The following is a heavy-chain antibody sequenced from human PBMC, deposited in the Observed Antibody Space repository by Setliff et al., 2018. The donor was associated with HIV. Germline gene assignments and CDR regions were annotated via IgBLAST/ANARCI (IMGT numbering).Heavy chain of an antibody. V-gene: IGHV4-34*01. CDR3: ATGLIMAPDY. Sequence: PSETLSLTCAVYGESFNTYFWSWIRQPPGKGLEWIGQINHSGSTNYNPSLRSRVTISIGTSKNQFSLKLSSVTAADTAVYYCATGLIMAPDYWGQGSQVT. CDR1: GESFNTYF. J-gene: IGHJ4*02. D-gene: IGHD2-8*01. CDR2: INHSGST.